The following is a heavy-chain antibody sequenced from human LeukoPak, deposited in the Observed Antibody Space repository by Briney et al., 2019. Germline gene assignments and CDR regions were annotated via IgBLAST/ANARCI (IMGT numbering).Heavy chain of an antibody. J-gene: IGHJ6*02. CDR2: ISYDGSNK. CDR1: GFTFSSYG. Sequence: QAGGSLRLSCAASGFTFSSYGMHWVRQAPGKGLEWVAAISYDGSNKYYADSVKGRFTISRDNSKNTLYLQMNSLRAEDTAVYYCAKDRGSYLQDYGMDVWGQGTTVTVSS. V-gene: IGHV3-30*18. D-gene: IGHD1-26*01. CDR3: AKDRGSYLQDYGMDV.